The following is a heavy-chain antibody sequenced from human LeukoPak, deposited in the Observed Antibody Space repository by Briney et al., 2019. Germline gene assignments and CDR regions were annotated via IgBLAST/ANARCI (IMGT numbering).Heavy chain of an antibody. CDR3: ARYGGNSFYFDY. CDR2: VYSGGST. J-gene: IGHJ4*02. Sequence: GGSLRLSCAASGFTVSSNYMSWVRQAPGKGLEWVSVVYSGGSTYYADSVKGRFTISRDNSKNTLYLQMNSLRAEDTAVYYCARYGGNSFYFDYWGQGTLVTVSS. D-gene: IGHD4-23*01. V-gene: IGHV3-66*01. CDR1: GFTVSSNY.